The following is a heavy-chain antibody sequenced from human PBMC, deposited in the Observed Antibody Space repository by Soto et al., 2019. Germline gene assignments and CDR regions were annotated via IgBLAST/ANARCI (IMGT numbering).Heavy chain of an antibody. J-gene: IGHJ4*02. CDR3: ASPAGVDYTFDY. CDR2: IYYRGIT. V-gene: IGHV4-39*01. CDR1: GGSITSSSYY. Sequence: QLQLQESGPGLVKPSETLSLTCTVSGGSITSSSYYWGWIRQAPGKGLEWIGTIYYRGITYYNPSLKRRVTISEDTFKNQFSLTLRSVTAADTAIYFCASPAGVDYTFDYWGQGTLVTVSS. D-gene: IGHD4-4*01.